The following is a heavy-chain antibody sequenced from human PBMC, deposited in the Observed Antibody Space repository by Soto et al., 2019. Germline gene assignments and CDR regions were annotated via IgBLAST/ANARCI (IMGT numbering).Heavy chain of an antibody. D-gene: IGHD4-17*01. J-gene: IGHJ6*02. CDR2: IWYDGSNK. V-gene: IGHV3-33*01. Sequence: PGGSVRLSCAASGFTFSSYGMHWVRQAPGKGLEWVAVIWYDGSNKYYADSVKGRFTISRDNSKNTLYLQMNSLRAEDTAVYYCARGSTVATTYYGMDVWGQGTTVTVSS. CDR3: ARGSTVATTYYGMDV. CDR1: GFTFSSYG.